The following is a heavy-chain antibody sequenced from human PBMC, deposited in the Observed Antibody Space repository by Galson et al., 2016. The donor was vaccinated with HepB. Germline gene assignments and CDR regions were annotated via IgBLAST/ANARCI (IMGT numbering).Heavy chain of an antibody. J-gene: IGHJ6*02. V-gene: IGHV1-2*02. Sequence: SVKVSCKASGYTFTNYFVHWVRQAPGQGLEWMGWINPNSGGTNYAQNFQGRVTVTRDTSITTAYRALNRLTSDDTAIYYCATSIVVIPAAYYYGMDVWGQGTTVTVSS. CDR2: INPNSGGT. CDR1: GYTFTNYF. CDR3: ATSIVVIPAAYYYGMDV. D-gene: IGHD2-2*01.